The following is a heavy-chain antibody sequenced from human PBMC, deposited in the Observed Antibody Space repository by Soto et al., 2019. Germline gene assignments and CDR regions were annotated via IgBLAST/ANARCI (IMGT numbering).Heavy chain of an antibody. Sequence: ASVKVSCKASGYTFTSYGISWVRQAPGQGLEWMGWISAYNGNTNYAQKLQGRVTMTTDTSTSTAYMELRSLRSDDTAVYYCARMIDTAMVSGCWLDPWGQGTLVTVSS. D-gene: IGHD5-18*01. CDR3: ARMIDTAMVSGCWLDP. CDR1: GYTFTSYG. J-gene: IGHJ5*02. V-gene: IGHV1-18*01. CDR2: ISAYNGNT.